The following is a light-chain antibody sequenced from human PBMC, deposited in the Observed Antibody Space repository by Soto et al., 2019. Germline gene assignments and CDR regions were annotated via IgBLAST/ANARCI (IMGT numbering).Light chain of an antibody. Sequence: QSALTQPASVSGSLGQSISISCTGTSSDIGSYNLVSWYQQYPGKAPKLMILEFSERPSGVSNRFSGSKSGDTASLTISGLQAEDEADYYCRSYAGSGKVVFGGGTKLTVL. CDR1: SSDIGSYNL. CDR2: EFS. J-gene: IGLJ3*02. CDR3: RSYAGSGKVV. V-gene: IGLV2-23*02.